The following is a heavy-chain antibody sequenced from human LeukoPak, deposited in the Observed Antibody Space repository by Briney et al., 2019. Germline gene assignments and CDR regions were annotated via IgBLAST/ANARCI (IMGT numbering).Heavy chain of an antibody. V-gene: IGHV1-8*01. CDR1: GYTFTSYD. D-gene: IGHD1-26*01. CDR3: ARAWWMGSIVGAGGALFDY. J-gene: IGHJ4*02. Sequence: GASVKVSCKASGYTFTSYDINWVRQATGQGLEWMGWMNPNSGNTGYAQKFQGRVTMTRNTSISTAYMELSSLRSEDTAVYYCARAWWMGSIVGAGGALFDYWGQGTLVTVSP. CDR2: MNPNSGNT.